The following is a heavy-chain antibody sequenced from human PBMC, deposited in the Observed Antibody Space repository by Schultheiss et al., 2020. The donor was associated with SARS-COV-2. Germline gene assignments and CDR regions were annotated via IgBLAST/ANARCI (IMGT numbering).Heavy chain of an antibody. CDR2: IYPGDSDT. Sequence: GGSLRLSCKSSGYIFSGTCIGWVRQMPGKGLEWMGIIYPGDSDTRYSPSFQGQVTISADKSISTAYLQWSSLKASDTAMYYCARHGFRSSSWYGRYGMDVWGQGTTVTVSS. J-gene: IGHJ6*02. CDR3: ARHGFRSSSWYGRYGMDV. V-gene: IGHV5-51*01. D-gene: IGHD6-13*01. CDR1: GYIFSGTC.